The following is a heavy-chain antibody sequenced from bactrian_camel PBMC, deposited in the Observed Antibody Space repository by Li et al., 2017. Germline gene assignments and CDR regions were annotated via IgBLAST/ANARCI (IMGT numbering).Heavy chain of an antibody. CDR3: TTGKLAAGRY. J-gene: IGHJ4*01. D-gene: IGHD6*01. CDR1: GFSFEDSD. Sequence: QVQLVESGGGSVQAGGSLRLSCTASGFSFEDSDMAWYRLGPRDECELVSKTMRDGSTIYADSVKGRFTISRDNAKNTLYLQMNDLKIEDTAVYYCTTGKLAAGRYRGQGTQVTVS. CDR2: KTMRDGST. V-gene: IGHV3S63*01.